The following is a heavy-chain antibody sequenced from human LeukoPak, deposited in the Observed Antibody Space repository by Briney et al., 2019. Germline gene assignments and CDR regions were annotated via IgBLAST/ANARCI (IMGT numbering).Heavy chain of an antibody. CDR3: ARLLWELAYYYYYYMDV. CDR2: ISGGGDVT. D-gene: IGHD1-26*01. J-gene: IGHJ6*03. Sequence: PGGSLRLSCVASDFNFITYAMSWVRQTPGKGLEWVSTISGGGDVTYYADSVKGRFTISRDNARNSLYLQMNSLRAEDTAVYYCARLLWELAYYYYYYMDVWGKGTTVTISS. CDR1: DFNFITYA. V-gene: IGHV3-23*01.